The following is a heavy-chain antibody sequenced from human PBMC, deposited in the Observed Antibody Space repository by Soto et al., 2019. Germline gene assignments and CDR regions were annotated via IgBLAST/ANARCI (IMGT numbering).Heavy chain of an antibody. CDR3: ARLSGYGEYYFDY. CDR1: GGSISSYY. V-gene: IGHV4-59*08. CDR2: IYYSGST. D-gene: IGHD4-17*01. J-gene: IGHJ4*02. Sequence: SETLSLTCTVSGGSISSYYWSWIRQPPGKGLEWIGYIYYSGSTNYNPSLKSRVTISVDTSKNQFSLKLSSVTAADTAVYYCARLSGYGEYYFDYWGQGTLVTVSS.